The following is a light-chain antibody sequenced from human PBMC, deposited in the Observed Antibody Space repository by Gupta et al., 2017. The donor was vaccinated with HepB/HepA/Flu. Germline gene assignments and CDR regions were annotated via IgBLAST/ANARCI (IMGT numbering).Light chain of an antibody. Sequence: SDELTQPPSGSVSPGQTARITCSGDTLSRQYTYWYQQRPGQAPILIIFQDKERPPGIPERFSASSSGTTASLTISDVQSEDAADYCCQSLDASGRVFGGGTKLTVL. CDR1: TLSRQY. J-gene: IGLJ3*02. CDR2: QDK. CDR3: QSLDASGRV. V-gene: IGLV3-25*03.